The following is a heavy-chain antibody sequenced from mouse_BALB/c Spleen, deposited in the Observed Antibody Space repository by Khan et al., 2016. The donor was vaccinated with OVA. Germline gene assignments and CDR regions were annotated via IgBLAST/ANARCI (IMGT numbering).Heavy chain of an antibody. CDR3: TRHRGYYGYNPYFDY. CDR1: GFSFSTYS. V-gene: IGHV5-6-4*01. D-gene: IGHD1-1*01. J-gene: IGHJ2*01. CDR2: ISSGGSYT. Sequence: LVESGGDLVRPGGSLKLSCAASGFSFSTYSMSWVRQTPEKRLEWVATISSGGSYTYSPDSVKGRFTISRDNAKNTLYLQMSSLKSEDTAMYYCTRHRGYYGYNPYFDYWGQGTTLRVSS.